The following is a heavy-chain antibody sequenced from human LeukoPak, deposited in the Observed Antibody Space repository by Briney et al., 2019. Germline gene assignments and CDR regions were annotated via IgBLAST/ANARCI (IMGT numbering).Heavy chain of an antibody. CDR3: ARHGRLRLGELSLLSRPSIRGAFDI. CDR1: GFTFSSYA. J-gene: IGHJ3*02. V-gene: IGHV3-30*04. CDR2: ISYDGSNK. Sequence: PGGSLRLSCAASGFTFSSYAMHWVRQAPGKGLEWVAVISYDGSNKYYADSVKGRFTISRDNSKNTLYLQMNSLRAEDTAVYYCARHGRLRLGELSLLSRPSIRGAFDIWGQGTMVTVSS. D-gene: IGHD3-16*02.